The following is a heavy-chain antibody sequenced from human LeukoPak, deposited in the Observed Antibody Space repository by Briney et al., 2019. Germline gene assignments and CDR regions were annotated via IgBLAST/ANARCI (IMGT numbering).Heavy chain of an antibody. CDR1: GGSFSGYY. Sequence: SETLSLTCAVYGGSFSGYYWSWIRQPPGKGLEWIGEINHSGSTNCNPSLKSRVTISVDTSKNQFSLKLSSVTAADTAVYYCASDRRYYDSSGYYGSFDYWGQGTLVTVSS. V-gene: IGHV4-34*01. CDR2: INHSGST. D-gene: IGHD3-22*01. CDR3: ASDRRYYDSSGYYGSFDY. J-gene: IGHJ4*02.